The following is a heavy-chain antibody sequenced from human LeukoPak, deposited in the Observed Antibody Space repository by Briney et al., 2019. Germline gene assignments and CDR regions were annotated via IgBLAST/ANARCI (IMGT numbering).Heavy chain of an antibody. CDR1: GFTFGSYA. CDR2: ISGGGGST. D-gene: IGHD3-22*01. CDR3: ARAFYDSSGYYFDY. V-gene: IGHV3-23*01. J-gene: IGHJ4*02. Sequence: PGGSLRLSCGASGFTFGSYAMTWVRQAPGKGPEWVSGISGGGGSTFYADSVKGRFTISRHNSKNTLYLQMNSLRAEDTAVYYCARAFYDSSGYYFDYWGQGTLVTVSS.